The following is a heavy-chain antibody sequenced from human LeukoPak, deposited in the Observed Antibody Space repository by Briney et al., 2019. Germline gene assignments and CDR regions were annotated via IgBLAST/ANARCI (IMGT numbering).Heavy chain of an antibody. D-gene: IGHD3-22*01. CDR1: GYTFTGHY. V-gene: IGHV1-2*02. CDR2: INPNSGGT. CDR3: ATVRYDSSGYSFDY. J-gene: IGHJ4*02. Sequence: ASVKVSCKASGYTFTGHYMHWVRQAPGQGLEWMGWINPNSGGTNYAQKFQGRVTMTEDTSTDTAYMELSSLRSEDTAVYYCATVRYDSSGYSFDYWGQGTLVTVSS.